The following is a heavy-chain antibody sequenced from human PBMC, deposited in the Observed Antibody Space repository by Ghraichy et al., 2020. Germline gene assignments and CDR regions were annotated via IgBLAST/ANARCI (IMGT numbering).Heavy chain of an antibody. CDR2: IYYTGST. CDR1: GGSISNYY. J-gene: IGHJ4*02. V-gene: IGHV4-59*01. Sequence: SETLSLNCTVSGGSISNYYWSWIRQPPGKGLEWIGSIYYTGSTNYNPSLKSRVTISVDTSKNHFSLQLSSVTAADTAVYYCARVRDHYSDSSGYYYYYFDYWGQGTLATVSS. CDR3: ARVRDHYSDSSGYYYYYFDY. D-gene: IGHD3-22*01.